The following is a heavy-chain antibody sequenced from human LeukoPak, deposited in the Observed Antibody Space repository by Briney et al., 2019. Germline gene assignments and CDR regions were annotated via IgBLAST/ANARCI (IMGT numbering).Heavy chain of an antibody. CDR1: GYTFTSYY. CDR2: INPSGGST. CDR3: ARDRRITMVRGVSDYYYYYMDV. V-gene: IGHV1-46*01. J-gene: IGHJ6*03. Sequence: ASVKVSCKASGYTFTSYYMHWVRQAPGQGLEWMGIINPSGGSTSYAQKFQGRVTMTRDMSTSTVYMELSSLRSEDTAVYYCARDRRITMVRGVSDYYYYYMDVWGKRTTVTISS. D-gene: IGHD3-10*01.